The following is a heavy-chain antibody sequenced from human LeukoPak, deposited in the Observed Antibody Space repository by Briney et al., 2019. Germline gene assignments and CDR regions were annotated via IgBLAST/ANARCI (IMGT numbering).Heavy chain of an antibody. V-gene: IGHV1-3*01. Sequence: GASVKVSCKASGYTFTSYAMHWVRQAPGQRLEWMGWINAGNGNTKYSQKFQGRVTITRDTSASIAYMELSSLRSEDTAVYYCARGIQLWYGGRYFDYWGQGTLVTVSS. CDR3: ARGIQLWYGGRYFDY. CDR1: GYTFTSYA. CDR2: INAGNGNT. J-gene: IGHJ4*02. D-gene: IGHD5-18*01.